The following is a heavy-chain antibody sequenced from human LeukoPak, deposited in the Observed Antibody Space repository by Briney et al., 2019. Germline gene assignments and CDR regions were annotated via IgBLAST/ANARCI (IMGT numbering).Heavy chain of an antibody. V-gene: IGHV1-2*02. D-gene: IGHD5-24*01. CDR3: ARERISVAVATIGHYYYGMDV. Sequence: GASVKVSCKASGYTFTSYYIHWVRQAPGQGLEWMGWINPNSGGTNYAQKFQGRVTMTRDTSISTAYMELSRLRSDDTAVYYCARERISVAVATIGHYYYGMDVWGQGTTVTVSS. CDR2: INPNSGGT. J-gene: IGHJ6*02. CDR1: GYTFTSYY.